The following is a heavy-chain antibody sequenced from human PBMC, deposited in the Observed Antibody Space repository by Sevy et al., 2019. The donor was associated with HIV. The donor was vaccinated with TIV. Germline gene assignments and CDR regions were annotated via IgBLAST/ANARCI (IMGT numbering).Heavy chain of an antibody. CDR2: IKSKTDGGTT. V-gene: IGHV3-15*01. Sequence: GGSLRLSCAASGFTFSNAWMSWVRQAPGKGLEWVGRIKSKTDGGTTDYAAPVKGRFTISRDDSKNTLYLQMNSLKTEDTAVYYCTTDLVFFGVVVPSFDYWGQGTLVTVSS. D-gene: IGHD3-3*01. CDR1: GFTFSNAW. J-gene: IGHJ4*02. CDR3: TTDLVFFGVVVPSFDY.